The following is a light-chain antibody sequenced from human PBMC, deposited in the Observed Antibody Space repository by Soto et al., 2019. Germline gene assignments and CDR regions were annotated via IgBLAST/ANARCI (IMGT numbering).Light chain of an antibody. J-gene: IGLJ2*01. V-gene: IGLV2-8*01. CDR2: EVN. CDR3: NSYAGSNNFVV. CDR1: SSDVGGYNF. Sequence: QSALTQPPSASGSPGQSVTISCTGTSSDVGGYNFVSWFQQNPGKAPKLMIYEVNKRPSGVPDRFSGSKSGNTASLTVSGLRAEDEADYYCNSYAGSNNFVVFGGGTKLTVL.